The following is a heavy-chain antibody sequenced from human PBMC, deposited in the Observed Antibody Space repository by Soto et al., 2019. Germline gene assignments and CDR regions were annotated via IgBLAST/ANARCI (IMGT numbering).Heavy chain of an antibody. D-gene: IGHD2-8*02. CDR3: ARGDSTGSPRGWFDP. J-gene: IGHJ5*02. CDR2: ISTYNGDT. CDR1: GYGFTRYG. Sequence: ASVKVSCKASGYGFTRYGINRVRQAPGQGLEWLGWISTYNGDTDYAQKFQGRVTMTTDTSTTTAYMDLRSLTSDDTAVYFCARGDSTGSPRGWFDPWGQGTLVTVSS. V-gene: IGHV1-18*04.